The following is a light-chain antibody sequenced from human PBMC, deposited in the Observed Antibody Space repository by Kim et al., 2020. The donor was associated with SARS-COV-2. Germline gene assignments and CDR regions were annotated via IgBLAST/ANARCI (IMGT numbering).Light chain of an antibody. CDR1: QSRSSN. Sequence: SAGERAARAGRGRQSRSSNLAWYQQKPGQAPRLLMYDAFARATGIPARFSGSGSGTEFTLTISSLQSEDFALYYCQQYNNWPFTFGPGTKVDIK. J-gene: IGKJ3*01. V-gene: IGKV3-15*01. CDR2: DAF. CDR3: QQYNNWPFT.